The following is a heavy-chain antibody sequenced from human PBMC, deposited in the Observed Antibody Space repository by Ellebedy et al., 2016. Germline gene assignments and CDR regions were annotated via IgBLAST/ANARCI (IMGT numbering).Heavy chain of an antibody. D-gene: IGHD4-23*01. CDR2: IIPILGIA. CDR3: ARGQDYGGNSDLDY. V-gene: IGHV1-69*02. J-gene: IGHJ4*02. CDR1: GGTFSNYT. Sequence: ASVKVSCKASGGTFSNYTISWVRQAPGQGLEWMGRIIPILGIANYAQKFQGRVTITADKSTSTAYMELTSLRSDDTAVYYCARGQDYGGNSDLDYWGQGTLVTVSS.